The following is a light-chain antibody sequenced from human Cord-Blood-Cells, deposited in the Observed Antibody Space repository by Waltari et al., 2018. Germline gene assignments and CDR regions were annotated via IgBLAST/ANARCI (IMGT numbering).Light chain of an antibody. J-gene: IGKJ1*01. CDR3: QQYYSTPRT. CDR1: PSVLYSSNNKNY. V-gene: IGKV4-1*01. Sequence: DIVMTQSPDSLAVSLGERATINCKSSPSVLYSSNNKNYLAWYQPKPGQPPKLLIYWASTRESGVPDRFSGSGSGTDFTLTISSLQAEDVAVYYCQQYYSTPRTFGQGTKVEIK. CDR2: WAS.